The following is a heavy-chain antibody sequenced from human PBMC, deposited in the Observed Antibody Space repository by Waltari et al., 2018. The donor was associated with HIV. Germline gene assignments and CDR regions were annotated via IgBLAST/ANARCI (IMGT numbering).Heavy chain of an antibody. CDR2: IYHSGST. CDR3: ASPGGVVTAIREYFDY. CDR1: GYSIRRGYY. D-gene: IGHD2-21*02. J-gene: IGHJ4*02. Sequence: QVQLQESGPGLVKPSETLSLTCPVSGYSIRRGYYWGWIRQPPGKGLEWIGSIYHSGSTYYNPSLKSRVTISVDTSKNQFSLKLSSVTAADTAVYYCASPGGVVTAIREYFDYWGQGTLVTVSS. V-gene: IGHV4-38-2*01.